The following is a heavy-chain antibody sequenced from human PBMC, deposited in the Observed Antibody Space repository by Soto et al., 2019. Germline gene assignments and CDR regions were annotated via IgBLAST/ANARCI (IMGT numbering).Heavy chain of an antibody. CDR2: ISGSGGST. D-gene: IGHD3-3*01. J-gene: IGHJ4*02. V-gene: IGHV3-23*01. CDR3: AKAPYYDFWSGYPPFCCDY. Sequence: EVQLLESGGGLVQPGGSLRLSCAASGFTFSSYAMSWVRQAPGKGLEWVSAISGSGGSTYYADSVKGRFTISRDNSKNTLYLQMNSLRAEDTAVYYCAKAPYYDFWSGYPPFCCDYWGQGTLVTVSS. CDR1: GFTFSSYA.